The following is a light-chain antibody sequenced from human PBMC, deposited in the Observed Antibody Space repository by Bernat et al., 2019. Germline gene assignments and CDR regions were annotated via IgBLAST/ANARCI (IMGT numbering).Light chain of an antibody. CDR1: SSDVGGYNY. V-gene: IGLV2-11*01. CDR2: DVN. CDR3: CSYAGNTAWV. Sequence: QSALTQPRSVSGSPGQSVTISCTGTSSDVGGYNYVSWYQQHPGKAPKLMIYDVNKRPSGVPDRFSGSKSDNTASLTISGLQAEDEADYYCCSYAGNTAWVFGAGTTVTVL. J-gene: IGLJ3*02.